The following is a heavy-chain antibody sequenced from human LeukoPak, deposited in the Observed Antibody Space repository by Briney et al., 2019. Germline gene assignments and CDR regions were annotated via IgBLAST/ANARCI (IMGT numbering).Heavy chain of an antibody. CDR3: ARDGTGWWIQLWSSDYGMDV. V-gene: IGHV3-23*01. CDR2: ISGSGGST. D-gene: IGHD5-18*01. J-gene: IGHJ6*02. Sequence: GGSLRLSCAASGFTFSSYAMSWVRQAPGKGLEWVAAISGSGGSTYYADSVKGRFTISRDNSKNTLYLQMNSLRAEDTAVYYCARDGTGWWIQLWSSDYGMDVWGQGTTVTVSS. CDR1: GFTFSSYA.